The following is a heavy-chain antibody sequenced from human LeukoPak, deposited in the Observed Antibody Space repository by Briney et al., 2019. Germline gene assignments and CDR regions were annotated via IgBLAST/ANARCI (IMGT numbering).Heavy chain of an antibody. Sequence: SETLSLTCTVSGGSISRGSYFWSWIRQPPGKGLEWIGSVYYSGSTHYNPSLKSQVTISVDTSKNHFSLRLSSVTAADTAVYYCARQSIAARGYYYYMDVWGKGTTVTVSS. CDR1: GGSISRGSYF. CDR2: VYYSGST. CDR3: ARQSIAARGYYYYMDV. J-gene: IGHJ6*03. D-gene: IGHD6-6*01. V-gene: IGHV4-39*01.